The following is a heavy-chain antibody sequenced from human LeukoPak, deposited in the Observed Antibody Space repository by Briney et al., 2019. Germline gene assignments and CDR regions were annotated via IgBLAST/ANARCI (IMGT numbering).Heavy chain of an antibody. CDR2: IYYSGST. V-gene: IGHV4-59*01. J-gene: IGHJ4*02. CDR3: ARSYYYDSSGVDY. D-gene: IGHD3-22*01. CDR1: GGSISSYY. Sequence: SETLSLTCTVSGGSISSYYWSWIRQPPGKGLEWIGYIYYSGSTNYNPSLKGRVTISVDTSKNQFSLKLSSVTAADTAVYYCARSYYYDSSGVDYWGQGTLVTVSS.